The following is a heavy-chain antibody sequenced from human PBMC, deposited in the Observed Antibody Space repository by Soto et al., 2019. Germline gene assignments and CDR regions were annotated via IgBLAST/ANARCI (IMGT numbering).Heavy chain of an antibody. V-gene: IGHV3-15*07. CDR2: IKSKINGGTA. Sequence: PGGSLRLSCAASGFIFSNAWINWVRQVPGKGLEWVGRIKSKINGGTADYAAPVQGRFAVSRDDSKNMVFLQMNSLRAEDTAVYYCAKDSNEVWKYGYYDFWSGPTDDWGQGTLVTVSS. CDR3: AKDSNEVWKYGYYDFWSGPTDD. J-gene: IGHJ4*02. D-gene: IGHD3-3*01. CDR1: GFIFSNAW.